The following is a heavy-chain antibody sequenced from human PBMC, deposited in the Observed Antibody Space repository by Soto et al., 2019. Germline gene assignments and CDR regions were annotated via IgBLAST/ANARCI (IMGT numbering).Heavy chain of an antibody. D-gene: IGHD1-26*01. CDR1: GASISSGDSY. Sequence: QVQLQESGPGLVKPSQTLSLTCAVSGASISSGDSYWSWIRQRPGKGLEWIGYIFHTGSTYYNPSLKSRVTISLDSSKNQFSLKLTSATAADTAVYFCAREPSWISATSLIHFDSWGQGSLVTVSS. CDR3: AREPSWISATSLIHFDS. J-gene: IGHJ4*02. CDR2: IFHTGST. V-gene: IGHV4-31*11.